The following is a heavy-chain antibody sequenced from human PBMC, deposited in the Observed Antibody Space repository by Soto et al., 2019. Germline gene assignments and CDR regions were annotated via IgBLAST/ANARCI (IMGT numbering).Heavy chain of an antibody. Sequence: GASVKVSCKASGYAFSFGFSWVRQAPGQGLEWMGWISASDGSTNSAQKFRGRISLTTDTSTNTAYMDLLSLTSDDTAVYFCATYYFGSGSYYRFHNWGQGTLVTVSS. CDR1: GYAFSFG. V-gene: IGHV1-18*01. D-gene: IGHD3-10*01. CDR2: ISASDGST. J-gene: IGHJ4*02. CDR3: ATYYFGSGSYYRFHN.